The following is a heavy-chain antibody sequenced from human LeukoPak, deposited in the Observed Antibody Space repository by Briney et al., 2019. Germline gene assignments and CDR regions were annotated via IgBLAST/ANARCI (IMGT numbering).Heavy chain of an antibody. CDR2: MNPNNGIT. Sequence: ASVKVSCKASGYTFTSYDINWVRQATGQGLEWMGWMNPNNGITGYAQKFQGRVTMTRNTSISTAHMELSSLRSEDTAVYYCARGRRMVRGVSRSYYFDYWGQGTLVTVSS. D-gene: IGHD3-10*01. CDR3: ARGRRMVRGVSRSYYFDY. V-gene: IGHV1-8*01. J-gene: IGHJ4*02. CDR1: GYTFTSYD.